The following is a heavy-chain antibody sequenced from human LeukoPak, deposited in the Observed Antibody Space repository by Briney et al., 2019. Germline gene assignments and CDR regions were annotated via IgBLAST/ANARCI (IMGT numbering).Heavy chain of an antibody. V-gene: IGHV4-59*01. CDR2: IYYSGST. Sequence: PSETLSLTCTVSGGSISSYYWSWIRQPPGKGLEWIGYIYYSGSTNYNPSLKSRVTISVDTSKNQFSLKLSSVTAAHTAVYYCARFINYYDSSGYPQYYGMDVWGQGTTVTVSS. D-gene: IGHD3-22*01. CDR1: GGSISSYY. J-gene: IGHJ6*02. CDR3: ARFINYYDSSGYPQYYGMDV.